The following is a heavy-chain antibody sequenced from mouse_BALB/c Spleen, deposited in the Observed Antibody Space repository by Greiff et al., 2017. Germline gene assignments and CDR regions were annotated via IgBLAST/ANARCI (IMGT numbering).Heavy chain of an antibody. CDR3: ARYGNYGGYYAMDY. J-gene: IGHJ4*01. CDR2: ISSGSSTI. D-gene: IGHD2-1*01. CDR1: GFTFSSFG. V-gene: IGHV5-17*02. Sequence: EVQGVESGGGLVQPGGSRKLSCAASGFTFSSFGMHWVRQAPEKGLEWVVYISSGSSTIYYADTVKGRFTISRDNPKNTLFLQMTSLRSEDTAMYYCARYGNYGGYYAMDYWGQGTSVTVSS.